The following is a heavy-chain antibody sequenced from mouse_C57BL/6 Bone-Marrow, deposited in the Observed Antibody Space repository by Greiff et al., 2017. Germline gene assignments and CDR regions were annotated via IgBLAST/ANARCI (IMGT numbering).Heavy chain of an antibody. CDR1: GYSITSGYY. D-gene: IGHD1-1*01. CDR2: ISYDGSN. Sequence: EVKLMESGPGLVKPSQSLSLTCSVTGYSITSGYYWTWIRQFPGNKLEWMGYISYDGSNNYNPSLKNRISITRDTSKNQFFLQLNSVTTEDTATYYCARTDGSSYVWFAYWGQGTLVTVSA. CDR3: ARTDGSSYVWFAY. J-gene: IGHJ3*01. V-gene: IGHV3-6*01.